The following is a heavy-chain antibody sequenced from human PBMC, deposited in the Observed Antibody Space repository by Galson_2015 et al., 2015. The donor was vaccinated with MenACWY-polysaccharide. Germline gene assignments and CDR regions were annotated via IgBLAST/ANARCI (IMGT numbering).Heavy chain of an antibody. CDR3: AGLVAASVFGWLDP. CDR1: GFTFSSHA. D-gene: IGHD2-15*01. Sequence: SLRLSCATSGFTFSSHAMHWVRQAPGKGLEWVAIISYDGTNKYYADSVKGRFTISRDNSKNLVSLQLTSPTAADTAVYYCAGLVAASVFGWLDPWGQGTLVTVST. V-gene: IGHV3-30-3*01. J-gene: IGHJ5*02. CDR2: ISYDGTNK.